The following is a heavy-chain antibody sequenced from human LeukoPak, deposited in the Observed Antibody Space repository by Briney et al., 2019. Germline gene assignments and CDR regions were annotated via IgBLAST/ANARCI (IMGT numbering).Heavy chain of an antibody. Sequence: PGGSLRLSCAASGFTFSSYGMHWVRQAPGKGLEWVAVIWYDGSNKYYADSVKGRFTISRDNSKNTLYLQMNSLRAEDTAVYYCARDLDVVERPGYFDYWGQGTLVTVSS. CDR3: ARDLDVVERPGYFDY. CDR1: GFTFSSYG. CDR2: IWYDGSNK. D-gene: IGHD1-1*01. V-gene: IGHV3-33*01. J-gene: IGHJ4*02.